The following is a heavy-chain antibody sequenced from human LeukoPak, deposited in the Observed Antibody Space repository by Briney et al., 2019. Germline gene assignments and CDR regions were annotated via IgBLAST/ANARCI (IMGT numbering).Heavy chain of an antibody. CDR1: GYTFTSYG. CDR3: ARDLDDTSLPGGGWFDP. CDR2: ILPIFDTA. Sequence: ASVKVSCKASGYTFTSYGISWVRQAPGQGLEWMGGILPIFDTAHYAQKFQGRVTITADESTSTVYMELSSLTSEDTAVYYCARDLDDTSLPGGGWFDPWGQGTLVTVSS. J-gene: IGHJ5*02. D-gene: IGHD2-2*01. V-gene: IGHV1-69*13.